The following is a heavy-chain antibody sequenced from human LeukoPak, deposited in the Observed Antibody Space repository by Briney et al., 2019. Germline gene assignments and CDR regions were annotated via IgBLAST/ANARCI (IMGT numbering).Heavy chain of an antibody. CDR2: IYYSGYT. CDR3: ARLPSIAGPSDY. D-gene: IGHD6-6*01. Sequence: SETLSLTCTASGCTISSYYWSWIRQPPGKGLEWIGYIYYSGYTNYNPSLKSRVTISIDTSKNQFSLKLSSVTAADTAVYYCARLPSIAGPSDYWGQGTLVTVSS. V-gene: IGHV4-59*08. CDR1: GCTISSYY. J-gene: IGHJ4*02.